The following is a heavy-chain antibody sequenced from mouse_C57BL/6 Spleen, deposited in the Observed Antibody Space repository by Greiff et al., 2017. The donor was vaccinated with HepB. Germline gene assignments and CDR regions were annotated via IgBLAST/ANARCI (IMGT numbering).Heavy chain of an antibody. V-gene: IGHV1-59*01. Sequence: QVQLQQPGAELVRPGTSVKLSYKASGYTFTSYWMHWVKQRPGQGLEWIGVIDPSDSYTNYNQKFKGKATLTVDTSSSTAYMQLSSLPSEDSAVYYCVRGSSLYFDYWGQGTTLTVSS. CDR2: IDPSDSYT. CDR1: GYTFTSYW. J-gene: IGHJ2*01. CDR3: VRGSSLYFDY. D-gene: IGHD1-1*01.